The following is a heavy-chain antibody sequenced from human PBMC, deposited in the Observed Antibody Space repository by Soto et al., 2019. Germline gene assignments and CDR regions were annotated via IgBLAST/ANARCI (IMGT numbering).Heavy chain of an antibody. V-gene: IGHV3-11*01. CDR3: ARERHDSSDY. D-gene: IGHD3-22*01. Sequence: QVQLVESGGGVVKPGGSLRLSCAASGFTFSDYYMSWIRQAPGKGLEWLAFITLSGTSIYYADSVKGRFIISRDNSKNTLYLHMNSRRAEDTAVYYCARERHDSSDYWGQGTLVTVSS. CDR1: GFTFSDYY. J-gene: IGHJ4*02. CDR2: ITLSGTSI.